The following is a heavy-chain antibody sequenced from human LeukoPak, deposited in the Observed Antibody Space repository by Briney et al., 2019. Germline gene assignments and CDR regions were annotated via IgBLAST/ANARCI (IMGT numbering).Heavy chain of an antibody. Sequence: GGSLRLSCAASGFTFSTYWMSWVRQAPGKGLEWVANIKQDGSEKYYVDSVRGRFTISRDNAKNSLYLQMNSLRAEDTAVYYCARDLSGVTGYTYGRGVDYWGQGTLVTVSS. CDR1: GFTFSTYW. D-gene: IGHD5-18*01. CDR2: IKQDGSEK. J-gene: IGHJ4*02. CDR3: ARDLSGVTGYTYGRGVDY. V-gene: IGHV3-7*01.